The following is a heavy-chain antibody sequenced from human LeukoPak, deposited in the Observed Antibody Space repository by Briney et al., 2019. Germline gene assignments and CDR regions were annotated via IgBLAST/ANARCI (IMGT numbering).Heavy chain of an antibody. Sequence: QPGGSLRLSCAASGFTFSSYGMHWVRQAPGKGLDWVAVTSYDGSNIYYADSVKVRFTISRDNSKNTLYLQMNSLRAEDTAVYSCASSLWFGELLFDIDYWGQGTLVTVSS. CDR2: TSYDGSNI. CDR3: ASSLWFGELLFDIDY. V-gene: IGHV3-30*03. D-gene: IGHD3-10*01. CDR1: GFTFSSYG. J-gene: IGHJ4*02.